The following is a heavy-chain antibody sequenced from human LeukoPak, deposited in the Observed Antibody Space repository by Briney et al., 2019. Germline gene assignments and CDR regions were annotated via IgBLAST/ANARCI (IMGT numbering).Heavy chain of an antibody. CDR2: IYNSGRP. V-gene: IGHV4-31*03. D-gene: IGHD3-22*01. J-gene: IGHJ5*02. CDR1: GGSVSRGGYY. Sequence: SETLSLTCNVSGGSVSRGGYYWSWIRQHPGKGLEWIGYIYNSGRPYYHPSLKSRVIISADTSKNQFSLRLTSVTSADTAVYYCARDRAGSTVYFLNWFDPWGQGTLVTVSS. CDR3: ARDRAGSTVYFLNWFDP.